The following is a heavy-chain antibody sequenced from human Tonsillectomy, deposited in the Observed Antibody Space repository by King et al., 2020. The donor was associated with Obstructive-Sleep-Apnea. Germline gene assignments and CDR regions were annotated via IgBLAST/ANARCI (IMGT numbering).Heavy chain of an antibody. D-gene: IGHD3-3*01. CDR2: IYYRGST. V-gene: IGHV4-39*07. CDR3: ARGYIRLYYDFWGDGWFDP. CDR1: GGSISSSSYY. Sequence: LPLQESGPGLVKPSETLSLTCTVSGGSISSSSYYWGWIRQPPGKGLEWIGSIYYRGSTYYNPSLKSRVTISVETSKNQLSLKMSSVTAADTAVYYCARGYIRLYYDFWGDGWFDPWGQGTLVTVSS. J-gene: IGHJ5*02.